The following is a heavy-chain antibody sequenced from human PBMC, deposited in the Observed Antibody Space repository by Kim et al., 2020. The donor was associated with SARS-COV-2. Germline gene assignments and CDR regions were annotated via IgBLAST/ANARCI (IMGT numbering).Heavy chain of an antibody. CDR2: INSDGSST. CDR3: ASPTYSSSWSYYYGMDV. J-gene: IGHJ6*02. V-gene: IGHV3-74*01. CDR1: GFTFSSYW. D-gene: IGHD6-13*01. Sequence: GGSLRLSCAASGFTFSSYWMHWVRQAPGKGLVWVSRINSDGSSTSYADSVKGRFTISRDNAKNTLYLQMNSLRAEDTAVYYCASPTYSSSWSYYYGMDVWGQGTTVTVSS.